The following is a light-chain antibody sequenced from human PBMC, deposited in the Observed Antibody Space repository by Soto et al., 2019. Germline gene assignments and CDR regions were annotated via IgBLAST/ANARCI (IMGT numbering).Light chain of an antibody. Sequence: DIQMTQSPFTLSASVGDRVTITCRASQTISSWLAWYQQIPGKAPKLLIYDASNLESGVPSRFSGSGSGTEFTLTISSLQPEDFAVYYCQQYENYWTFGQGTKVAIK. CDR3: QQYENYWT. V-gene: IGKV1-5*01. CDR1: QTISSW. J-gene: IGKJ1*01. CDR2: DAS.